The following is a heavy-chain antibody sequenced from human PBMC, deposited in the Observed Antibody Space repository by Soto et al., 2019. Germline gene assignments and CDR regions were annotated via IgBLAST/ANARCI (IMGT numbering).Heavy chain of an antibody. V-gene: IGHV4-59*08. CDR1: DCSISSYY. CDR3: ARIGEFWTPKGWFLP. D-gene: IGHD3-10*01. J-gene: IGHJ5*02. CDR2: IYYSGST. Sequence: SETLSLTCTVSDCSISSYYWSWIRQPPGKGLEWIGYIYYSGSTNYNPSLKSRVTISVDTSKNQFSLKLSSVTAADTAVYYCARIGEFWTPKGWFLPWRQGPPGTVPS.